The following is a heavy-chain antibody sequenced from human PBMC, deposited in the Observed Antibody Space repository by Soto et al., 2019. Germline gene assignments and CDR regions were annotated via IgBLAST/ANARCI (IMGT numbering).Heavy chain of an antibody. J-gene: IGHJ4*02. V-gene: IGHV3-33*01. CDR2: IWYDGSNK. Sequence: GGSLRLSCAASGFTFSSYGMHWVRQAPGKGLEWVAVIWYDGSNKYYADSVKGRFTISRDNSKNTLYLQMNSLRAEDTAVYYCARGGSGYSSSSGVLLHWGQGTLVTVSS. CDR1: GFTFSSYG. D-gene: IGHD6-6*01. CDR3: ARGGSGYSSSSGVLLH.